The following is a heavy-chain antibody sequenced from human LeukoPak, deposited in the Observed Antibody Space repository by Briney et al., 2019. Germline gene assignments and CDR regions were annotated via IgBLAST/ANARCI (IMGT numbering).Heavy chain of an antibody. J-gene: IGHJ4*02. CDR1: GGTFSSYA. D-gene: IGHD3-10*01. CDR2: IIPIFGTA. V-gene: IGHV1-69*06. CDR3: ATVLFSGGVIEYYFDY. Sequence: GASVKVSCKASGGTFSSYAISWVRQAPGQGLEWMGGIIPIFGTANYAQKFQGRVTITADKSTSTAWMELSSLRSEGTAVYYCATVLFSGGVIEYYFDYWGQGTLVTVSS.